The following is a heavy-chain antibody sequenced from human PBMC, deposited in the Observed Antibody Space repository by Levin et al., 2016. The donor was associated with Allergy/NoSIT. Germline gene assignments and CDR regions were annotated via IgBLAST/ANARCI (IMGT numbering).Heavy chain of an antibody. Sequence: GESLKISCAASGFTFSSYGMHWVRQAPGKGLEWVAVISYDGSNKYYADSVKGRFTISRDNSKNTLYLQMNSLRAEDTAVYYCAKGPQYYYGSGFSGSANWYFDLWGRGTLVTVSS. CDR2: ISYDGSNK. CDR3: AKGPQYYYGSGFSGSANWYFDL. D-gene: IGHD3-10*01. V-gene: IGHV3-30*18. J-gene: IGHJ2*01. CDR1: GFTFSSYG.